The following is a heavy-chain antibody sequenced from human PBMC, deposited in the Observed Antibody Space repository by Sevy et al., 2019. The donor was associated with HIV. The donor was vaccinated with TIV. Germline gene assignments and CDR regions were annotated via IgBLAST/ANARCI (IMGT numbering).Heavy chain of an antibody. CDR1: GFTFSSYS. D-gene: IGHD6-13*01. CDR3: ARTITGYSSREGRYFDI. J-gene: IGHJ3*02. CDR2: ISSSSSYI. V-gene: IGHV3-21*01. Sequence: GGSLRLSCAASGFTFSSYSMNWVRQAPGKGLEWVSSISSSSSYIYYADSVKGRFTISRDNAKNSLYLQMNSLRAEDTAVYYCARTITGYSSREGRYFDIWGQGTMVTVSS.